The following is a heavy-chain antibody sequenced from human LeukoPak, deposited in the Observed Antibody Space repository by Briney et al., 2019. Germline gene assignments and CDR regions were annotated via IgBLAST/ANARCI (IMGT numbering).Heavy chain of an antibody. CDR2: IHTTGGT. CDR3: ARDLALGYCPSSSCSSPLFDY. J-gene: IGHJ4*02. CDR1: GGSISSYY. D-gene: IGHD2-2*01. V-gene: IGHV4-4*07. Sequence: SATLSLTCTVSGGSISSYYWSWIRPPAGKGLEWIGRIHTTGGTRYSPSLKSRITMSLDASKNQFTLKLSSVTAADTAVYYCARDLALGYCPSSSCSSPLFDYWGQGSLVTVSS.